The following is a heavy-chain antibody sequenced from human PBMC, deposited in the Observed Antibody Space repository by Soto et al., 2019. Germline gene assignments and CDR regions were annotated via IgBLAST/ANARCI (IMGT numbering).Heavy chain of an antibody. V-gene: IGHV4-59*01. Sequence: SETLSLTCTVSGGSITTYYWSWIRQPPGKGLEWIGYIQYSGNTNYNPSLKSRVTISVDTSKNQFSLGLSSVTAADTALYYCARSYYLTSGKPYYFDYWGQGTLVTVPS. CDR1: GGSITTYY. CDR2: IQYSGNT. D-gene: IGHD3-10*01. J-gene: IGHJ4*02. CDR3: ARSYYLTSGKPYYFDY.